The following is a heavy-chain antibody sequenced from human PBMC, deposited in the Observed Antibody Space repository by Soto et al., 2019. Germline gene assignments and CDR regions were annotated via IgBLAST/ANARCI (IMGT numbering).Heavy chain of an antibody. V-gene: IGHV1-58*01. CDR1: GFTFTSSA. D-gene: IGHD1-20*01. CDR2: IVVGSGNT. J-gene: IGHJ3*02. Sequence: QMQLVQSGPEVKKPGTSVKVSCKASGFTFTSSAVQWVRQARGQRLEWIGWIVVGSGNTNYAQKFQERVTITRDMSTSTAYMELSSLRSEDTAVYYCAAPHITTARSLLFGAFDIWGQGTMVTVSS. CDR3: AAPHITTARSLLFGAFDI.